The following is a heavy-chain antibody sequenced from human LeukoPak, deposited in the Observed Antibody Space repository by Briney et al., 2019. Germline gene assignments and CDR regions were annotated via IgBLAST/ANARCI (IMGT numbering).Heavy chain of an antibody. D-gene: IGHD5-24*01. CDR3: ARNHMATTASFDY. CDR2: IIPILGIA. Sequence: SVKVSCKASGGTFSSYAISLVRQAPGQGLEWMGRIIPILGIANYAQKFQGRVTITADKSTSTAYMELSSLRSEDTAVYYCARNHMATTASFDYWGQGTLVTVSS. CDR1: GGTFSSYA. V-gene: IGHV1-69*04. J-gene: IGHJ4*02.